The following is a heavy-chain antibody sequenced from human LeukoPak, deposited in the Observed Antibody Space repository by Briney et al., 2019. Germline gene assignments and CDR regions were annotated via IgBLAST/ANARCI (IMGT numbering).Heavy chain of an antibody. CDR2: INPNSGGT. CDR1: GYTFTGYY. D-gene: IGHD2-2*01. CDR3: ARGVHIVVVPAAAGAFDY. V-gene: IGHV1-2*02. Sequence: ASVKVSCKASGYTFTGYYMHWVRQAPGQGLEWMGWINPNSGGTNYAQKFQGRVTMTRDTSISTAYMELSMLRSDDTAVYYCARGVHIVVVPAAAGAFDYWGQGTLVTVPS. J-gene: IGHJ4*02.